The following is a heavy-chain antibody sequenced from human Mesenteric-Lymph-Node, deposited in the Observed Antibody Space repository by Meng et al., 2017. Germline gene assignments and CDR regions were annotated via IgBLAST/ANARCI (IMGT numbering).Heavy chain of an antibody. Sequence: QVQLQESGPGLVKPSQTLSLICTVTGCSISSGDYYWSWIRQPPGKGLEWIGYTYYSGSTYYNPSLKSRVTISVDTSKNQFSLRLSSVTAADTAVYYCARDLGVATSIAGFVYWGQGTLVTVSS. D-gene: IGHD5-12*01. CDR3: ARDLGVATSIAGFVY. CDR1: GCSISSGDYY. J-gene: IGHJ4*02. V-gene: IGHV4-30-4*01. CDR2: TYYSGST.